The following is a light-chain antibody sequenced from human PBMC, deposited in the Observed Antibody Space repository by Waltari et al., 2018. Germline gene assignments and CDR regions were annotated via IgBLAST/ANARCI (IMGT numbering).Light chain of an antibody. J-gene: IGKJ1*01. CDR2: GAS. CDR3: QQYYSSPWT. V-gene: IGKV3-15*01. CDR1: QSVSPN. Sequence: EIVFTQSPATLSVSPGETATLSCRASQSVSPNLAWYQQKPGQTPRLLISGASTRATGIPARFSGSGSGTDFTLTISSLQSEDVAVYYCQQYYSSPWTFGQGSKVEIK.